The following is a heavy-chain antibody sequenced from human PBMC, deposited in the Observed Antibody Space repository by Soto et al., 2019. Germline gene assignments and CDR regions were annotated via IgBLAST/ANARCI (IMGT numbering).Heavy chain of an antibody. J-gene: IGHJ4*02. CDR1: GFTFSSYA. CDR3: ARDRLDYERNYYFDY. D-gene: IGHD4-17*01. Sequence: QVQLVESGGGVVQPGRSLRLSCAASGFTFSSYAMHWVRQAPGKGLEWVAVISYDGNNKYYADSVKGRFTISRDNSRNTLYLQMNSLRPEDTAMYYCARDRLDYERNYYFDYWGQGTLVTVSS. V-gene: IGHV3-30-3*01. CDR2: ISYDGNNK.